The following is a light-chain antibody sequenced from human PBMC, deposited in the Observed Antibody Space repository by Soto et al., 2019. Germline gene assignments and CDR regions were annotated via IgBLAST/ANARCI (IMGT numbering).Light chain of an antibody. V-gene: IGKV1-5*03. CDR1: QTISSW. CDR2: KAS. J-gene: IGKJ1*01. CDR3: QHYNSYSEA. Sequence: DIPMTQSPSTMSGSLRDRVTITCRASQTISSWLAWYQQKPGKAPKLLIYKASTLKSGVPSRFSGSGSGTEFTLTISSLQPDDFATYYCQHYNSYSEAFGQGTKVDIK.